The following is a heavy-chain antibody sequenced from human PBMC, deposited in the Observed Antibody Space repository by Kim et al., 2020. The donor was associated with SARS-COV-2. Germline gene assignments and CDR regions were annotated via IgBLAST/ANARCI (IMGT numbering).Heavy chain of an antibody. CDR3: AGRSEAYYDILTGYYRGYDAFDI. J-gene: IGHJ3*02. CDR1: GFTFSSYG. Sequence: GGSLRLSCAASGFTFSSYGMHWVRQAPGKGLEWVAVIWYDGSNKYYADSVKGRFTISRDNSKNTLYLQMNSLRAEDTAVYYCAGRSEAYYDILTGYYRGYDAFDIWGQGTMVTVSS. CDR2: IWYDGSNK. D-gene: IGHD3-9*01. V-gene: IGHV3-33*01.